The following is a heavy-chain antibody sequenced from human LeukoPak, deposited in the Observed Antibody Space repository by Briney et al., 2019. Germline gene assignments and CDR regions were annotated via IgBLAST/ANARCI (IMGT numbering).Heavy chain of an antibody. CDR2: ISSSSTI. CDR1: GFTFRTYS. CDR3: ATGDWDY. Sequence: GGSLRLSCAASGFTFRTYSMNWVRQTPGKGLEWVSYISSSSTIYYADSVKGRFTVSRDNAKNSLYLQMNSLRDEDTAVYYCATGDWDYWGQGTLVTVSS. D-gene: IGHD3/OR15-3a*01. J-gene: IGHJ4*02. V-gene: IGHV3-48*02.